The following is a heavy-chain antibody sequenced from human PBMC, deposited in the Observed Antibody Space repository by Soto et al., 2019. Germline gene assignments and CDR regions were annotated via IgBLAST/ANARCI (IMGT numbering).Heavy chain of an antibody. CDR1: GFTFSSYS. J-gene: IGHJ6*02. V-gene: IGHV3-21*01. CDR3: AREGDSPVYYYGMDV. CDR2: ISSSSSYI. D-gene: IGHD3-16*01. Sequence: GGSLRLSCAASGFTFSSYSMNWVRQAPGKGLEWVSSISSSSSYIYYADSVKGRFTISRDNAKNSLYLQMNSMRAEDTAVYYYAREGDSPVYYYGMDVWGQGTTVTV.